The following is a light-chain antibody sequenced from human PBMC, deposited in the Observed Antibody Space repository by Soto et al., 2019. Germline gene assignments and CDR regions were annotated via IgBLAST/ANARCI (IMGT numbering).Light chain of an antibody. CDR2: GAS. CDR3: QQYNNWPPWT. CDR1: QSVSSY. Sequence: EIVLTQSPSTLSLSPGGRATLSCRSSQSVSSYLAWYQRKPGQAPRLLIYGASSRATGIPARFSGSGSGTDFTLTISSLQSEDFAVYYCQQYNNWPPWTFGQGTKVDIK. J-gene: IGKJ1*01. V-gene: IGKV3D-15*01.